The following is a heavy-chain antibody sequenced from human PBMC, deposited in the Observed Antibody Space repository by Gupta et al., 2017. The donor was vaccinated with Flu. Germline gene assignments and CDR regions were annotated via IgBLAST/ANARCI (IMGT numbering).Heavy chain of an antibody. J-gene: IGHJ6*02. CDR2: IKQDGSEK. Sequence: EVQLVESGGGLVQPGGSLRLSCAASGFTFSSYCMSWVRQAPGKGLEWVANIKQDGSEKYYVDSVKGRFTISRDNAKNSLYLQMNSLRAEDTAVYYCARTAAAPGDYYYYGMDVWGQGTTVTVSS. CDR1: GFTFSSYC. D-gene: IGHD6-13*01. V-gene: IGHV3-7*01. CDR3: ARTAAAPGDYYYYGMDV.